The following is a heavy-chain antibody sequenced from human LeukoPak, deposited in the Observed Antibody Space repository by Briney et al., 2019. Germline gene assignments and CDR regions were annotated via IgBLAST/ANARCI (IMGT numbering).Heavy chain of an antibody. J-gene: IGHJ4*02. V-gene: IGHV1-18*01. D-gene: IGHD2-2*01. CDR2: ISAYNGNT. Sequence: ASVTVSCKASGYTFTSYGISWVRQAPGQGLEWMGWISAYNGNTNYAQKLQGRVTMTTDTSTSTAYMELRSLRSDDTAVYYCAGGRPEHCSSTSCYWKYYFDYWGQGTLVTVSP. CDR3: AGGRPEHCSSTSCYWKYYFDY. CDR1: GYTFTSYG.